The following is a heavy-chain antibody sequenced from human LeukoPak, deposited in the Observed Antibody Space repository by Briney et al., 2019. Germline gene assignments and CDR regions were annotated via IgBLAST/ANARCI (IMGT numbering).Heavy chain of an antibody. CDR3: RRVACDSGFCNVDY. D-gene: IGHD3-22*01. V-gene: IGHV4-30-4*08. Sequence: TLSLTCTVSGDSITSDHYWTWIRQPPGKGLEWIAYIYHSGNTYYNPSLRSRVTMSVATSKNQFSLEVKSVTAADTAVYYCRRVACDSGFCNVDYWGQGTLVPVTS. CDR1: GDSITSDHY. J-gene: IGHJ4*02. CDR2: IYHSGNT.